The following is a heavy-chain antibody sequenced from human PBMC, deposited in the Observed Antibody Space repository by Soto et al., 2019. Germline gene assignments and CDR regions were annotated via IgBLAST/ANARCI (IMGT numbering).Heavy chain of an antibody. CDR1: GFTFSSYG. Sequence: VQLVESGGGVVQPGRSLRLSCAASGFTFSSYGMHWVRQAPGKGLEWVAVISYDGSNKYYADSVKGRFTISRDNSKNTLYLQMNSLRAEDTAVYYCAKDTYGDYTYFDYWGQGTLVTVSS. CDR2: ISYDGSNK. J-gene: IGHJ4*02. CDR3: AKDTYGDYTYFDY. D-gene: IGHD4-17*01. V-gene: IGHV3-30*18.